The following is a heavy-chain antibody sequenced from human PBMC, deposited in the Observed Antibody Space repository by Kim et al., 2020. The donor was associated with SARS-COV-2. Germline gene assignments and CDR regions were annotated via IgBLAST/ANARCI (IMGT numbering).Heavy chain of an antibody. CDR2: IYTSGST. CDR1: GGSISSYY. V-gene: IGHV4-4*07. CDR3: ARGVAVADGDYYYYYGMDV. D-gene: IGHD6-19*01. J-gene: IGHJ6*02. Sequence: SETLSLTCTVSGGSISSYYWSWIRQPAGKGLEWIGRIYTSGSTNYNPSLKSRVTMSVDTSKNQFSLKLSSVTAADTAVYYCARGVAVADGDYYYYYGMDVWGQGTMVTVSS.